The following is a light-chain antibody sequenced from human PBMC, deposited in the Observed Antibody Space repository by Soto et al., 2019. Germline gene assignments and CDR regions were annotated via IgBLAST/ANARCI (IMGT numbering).Light chain of an antibody. CDR2: EVT. V-gene: IGLV2-8*01. CDR1: SSDAGGYNY. CDR3: SSFAGGGNPVL. J-gene: IGLJ2*01. Sequence: QSVLTQPPSASGYLGQSVTISCTGTSSDAGGYNYVSWHQQHPGKAPKVMIYEVTKRPPGVPDRFSGSKSGNTASLTVSGLQAEDEADYYCSSFAGGGNPVLLGGGTKLTVL.